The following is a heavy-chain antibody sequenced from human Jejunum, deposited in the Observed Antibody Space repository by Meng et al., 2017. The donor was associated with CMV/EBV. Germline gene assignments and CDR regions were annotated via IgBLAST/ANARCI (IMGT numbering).Heavy chain of an antibody. CDR2: IGTVGDT. D-gene: IGHD1-26*01. Sequence: CAASGFTFSTYDMHWVRQATGKGLEWVSGIGTVGDTYYPDSVKGRFTISREHAKNSLYLQMNSLRAGDTAVYYCARDGRLGAFDIWGQGTMVTVSS. CDR1: GFTFSTYD. V-gene: IGHV3-13*01. CDR3: ARDGRLGAFDI. J-gene: IGHJ3*02.